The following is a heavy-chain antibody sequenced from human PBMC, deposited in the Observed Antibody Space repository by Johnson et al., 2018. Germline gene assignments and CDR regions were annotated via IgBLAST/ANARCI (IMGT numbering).Heavy chain of an antibody. Sequence: VQLVESGGGVVQPGRSLRLSCAASGFTFSSYWMSWVRQAPGKGLEWVANIKQDGSEKYYADSVKGRFTISRDNSKNTLYLQMNSLRAEVTAVYYCASEMGIIRANYYQYGMDVWGQGTTVTVSS. V-gene: IGHV3-7*01. D-gene: IGHD3-3*01. CDR1: GFTFSSYW. CDR2: IKQDGSEK. J-gene: IGHJ6*02. CDR3: ASEMGIIRANYYQYGMDV.